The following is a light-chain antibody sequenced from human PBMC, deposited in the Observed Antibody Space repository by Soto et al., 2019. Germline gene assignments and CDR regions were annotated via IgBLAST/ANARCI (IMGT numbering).Light chain of an antibody. CDR2: AAS. J-gene: IGKJ1*01. Sequence: DIPLTQSPSSLSASGVDRFTIXVSASQSISSFLTWYQQKAGKAPKLLIYAASSLQSGVPSRFSGSGSGTDFTLTISSLQPEDFASYYCQQSFSTPPTFGQGTKVDIK. V-gene: IGKV1-39*01. CDR3: QQSFSTPPT. CDR1: QSISSF.